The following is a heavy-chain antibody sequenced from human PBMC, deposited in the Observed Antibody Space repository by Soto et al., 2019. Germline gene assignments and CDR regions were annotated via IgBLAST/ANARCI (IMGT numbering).Heavy chain of an antibody. D-gene: IGHD1-26*01. Sequence: QVQLVQSGAEVRKPGSSVKLSCKASGGTFSTYTISWVRQAPGQGLEWMGRIIPMLGKANNAQKFQGRVTITADKSTSTAYMELSSLRSEDTAVYYCAKYSSTYPRELNWFDPWGQGTLVTVSS. CDR3: AKYSSTYPRELNWFDP. V-gene: IGHV1-69*02. J-gene: IGHJ5*02. CDR2: IIPMLGKA. CDR1: GGTFSTYT.